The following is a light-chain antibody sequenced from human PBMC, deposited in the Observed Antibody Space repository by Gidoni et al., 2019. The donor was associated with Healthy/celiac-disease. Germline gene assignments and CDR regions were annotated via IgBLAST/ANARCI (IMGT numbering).Light chain of an antibody. CDR2: DAS. Sequence: EIVLPQSPATLSLSPGESATLSCRASQSVSSYLAWYQQKPAQAPRLLIYDASTRATGIPARFSGSGSGTDFTLTISSLEPEDFAVYYCQQRSNWPPTFGQGTKVEIK. V-gene: IGKV3-11*01. J-gene: IGKJ1*01. CDR1: QSVSSY. CDR3: QQRSNWPPT.